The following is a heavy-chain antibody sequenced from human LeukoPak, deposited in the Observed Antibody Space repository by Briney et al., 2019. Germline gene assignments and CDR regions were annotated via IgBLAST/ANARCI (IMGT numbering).Heavy chain of an antibody. J-gene: IGHJ6*04. Sequence: GGSLRLSCAVSGFTVSTNHMSWVRQAPGKGLECVSVIYVNTNTYYTDSLKGRFTISRDNSKNTVFLQMNSLRVEDTAVYYCARDREVVTAKAQMDVWGKGTTVTVSS. CDR1: GFTVSTNH. D-gene: IGHD2-21*02. V-gene: IGHV3-53*01. CDR2: IYVNTNT. CDR3: ARDREVVTAKAQMDV.